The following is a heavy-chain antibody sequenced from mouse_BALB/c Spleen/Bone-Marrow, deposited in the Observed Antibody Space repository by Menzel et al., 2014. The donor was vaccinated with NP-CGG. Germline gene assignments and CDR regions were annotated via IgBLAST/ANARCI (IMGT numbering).Heavy chain of an antibody. CDR3: ARHGITRLLDY. CDR2: IGSGGSYT. J-gene: IGHJ2*01. D-gene: IGHD2-4*01. Sequence: EVQLQQSGGGLVKPGGSLKLSCAASGFTFSSYAMSWVRQTPEKRLEWVATIGSGGSYTYYPDSVKGRFTISRDNAKNTLYLQMSSLRSEDTAMYYCARHGITRLLDYWGQGTTLTVSS. CDR1: GFTFSSYA. V-gene: IGHV5-9-3*01.